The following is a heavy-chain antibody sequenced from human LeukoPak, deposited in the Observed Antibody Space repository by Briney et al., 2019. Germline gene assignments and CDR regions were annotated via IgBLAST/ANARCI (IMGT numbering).Heavy chain of an antibody. D-gene: IGHD3-3*01. CDR3: ARDALRGLRFLEWLSNPTTGFDP. V-gene: IGHV3-48*01. J-gene: IGHJ5*02. CDR2: ISSSSSTI. CDR1: GFTFSSYS. Sequence: GGSLRLSCAASGFTFSSYSMNWVRQAPGKGLEWVSYISSSSSTIYYADSVKGRFTISRDNAKNSPYLQMNSLGAEDTAVYYCARDALRGLRFLEWLSNPTTGFDPWGQGTLVTVSS.